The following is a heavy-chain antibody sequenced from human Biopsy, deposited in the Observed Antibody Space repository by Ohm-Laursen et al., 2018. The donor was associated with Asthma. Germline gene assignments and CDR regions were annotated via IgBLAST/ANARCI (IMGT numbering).Heavy chain of an antibody. CDR3: ARASVAASSNWFDP. CDR1: GASIKTDDHY. V-gene: IGHV4-30-4*01. D-gene: IGHD6-19*01. CDR2: IHYSGST. Sequence: SQTLSLTCTVSGASIKTDDHYWSWLRQPPGKGLEWFGFIHYSGSTSYNPSLKGGVTISVDTSKNQFSLKLSSVTAVDTAVYYCARASVAASSNWFDPWGQGTLVTVSS. J-gene: IGHJ5*02.